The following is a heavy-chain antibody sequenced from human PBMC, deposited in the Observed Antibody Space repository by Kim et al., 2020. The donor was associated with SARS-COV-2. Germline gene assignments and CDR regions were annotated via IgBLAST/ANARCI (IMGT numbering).Heavy chain of an antibody. V-gene: IGHV4-34*01. CDR3: ARVTQLRWWFRGLFDY. CDR2: INHSGST. CDR1: GGSFSGYY. J-gene: IGHJ4*02. D-gene: IGHD2-15*01. Sequence: SETLSLTCAVYGGSFSGYYWSWIRQPPGKGLEWIGEINHSGSTNYNPSLKSRVTISVDTSKNQFSLKLSSVTAADTAVYYCARVTQLRWWFRGLFDYWGQGTLVTVSS.